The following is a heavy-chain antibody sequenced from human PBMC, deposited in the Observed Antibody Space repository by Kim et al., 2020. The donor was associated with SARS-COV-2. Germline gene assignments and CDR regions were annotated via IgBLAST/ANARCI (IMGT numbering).Heavy chain of an antibody. CDR3: ARGGVFNDYYYYMDV. Sequence: GESLKISCKGSGYSFTSYWIGWVRQMPGKGLEWMGIIYPGDSDTRYSPSFQGQVTISADKSISTAYLQWSSLKASDTAMYYCARGGVFNDYYYYMDVWGKGTTVTVSS. CDR1: GYSFTSYW. V-gene: IGHV5-51*01. CDR2: IYPGDSDT. J-gene: IGHJ6*03. D-gene: IGHD3-10*01.